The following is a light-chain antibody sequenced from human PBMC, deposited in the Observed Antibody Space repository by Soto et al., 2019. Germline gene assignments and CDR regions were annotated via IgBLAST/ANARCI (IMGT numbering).Light chain of an antibody. Sequence: EIVLTQSPGTLSLSPGERATLSCRASQSVSSSYLAWYQQKPGQSPRLLIYGASSRATGIPDRFSASGSGTDFPLTISREEPDDFAGYCCQQRGTFGHGTNVEIK. CDR1: QSVSSSY. CDR2: GAS. V-gene: IGKV3-20*01. J-gene: IGKJ1*01. CDR3: QQRGT.